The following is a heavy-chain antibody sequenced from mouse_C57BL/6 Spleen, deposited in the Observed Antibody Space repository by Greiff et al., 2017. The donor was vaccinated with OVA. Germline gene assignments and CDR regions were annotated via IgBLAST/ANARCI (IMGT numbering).Heavy chain of an antibody. CDR2: IHPNSGST. Sequence: QVQLQQPGAELVKPGASVKLSCKASGYTFTSYWMHWVKQRPGQGLEWIGMIHPNSGSTNYNEKFKSKATLTVDKSSSIAYMQLSSLTSEDSAVYYCARGGTGFAYWGQGTLVTVSA. CDR1: GYTFTSYW. D-gene: IGHD3-3*01. V-gene: IGHV1-64*01. CDR3: ARGGTGFAY. J-gene: IGHJ3*01.